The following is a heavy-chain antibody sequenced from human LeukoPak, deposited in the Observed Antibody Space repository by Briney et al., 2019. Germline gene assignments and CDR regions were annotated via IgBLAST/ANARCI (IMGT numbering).Heavy chain of an antibody. CDR2: IYYSGST. Sequence: SETLSLTCTVSGGSISSSSYYWGWIRQPPGKGLEWIGSIYYSGSTYYNPSLKSRVTISVDTSKNQFSLKLSSMTAADTAVYYCARDGYNYGLDRFDCWGQGTLVTVSS. CDR3: ARDGYNYGLDRFDC. J-gene: IGHJ4*02. D-gene: IGHD5-24*01. CDR1: GGSISSSSYY. V-gene: IGHV4-39*07.